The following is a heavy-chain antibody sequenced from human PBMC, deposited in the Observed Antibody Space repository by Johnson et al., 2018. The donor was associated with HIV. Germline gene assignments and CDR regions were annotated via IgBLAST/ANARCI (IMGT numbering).Heavy chain of an antibody. Sequence: QVQLVESGGGVVQPGRSLRLSCAASEFTFSAFGMHWVRQAPGKGLEWVAVISYDGSKKYYADSVKGRFTISRDNSKNTLYLQMNSLRAEDTAGYYCAKDIVGGELVYAFDIWGQGTMVTVSS. J-gene: IGHJ3*02. CDR1: EFTFSAFG. CDR3: AKDIVGGELVYAFDI. D-gene: IGHD3-16*01. V-gene: IGHV3-30*18. CDR2: ISYDGSKK.